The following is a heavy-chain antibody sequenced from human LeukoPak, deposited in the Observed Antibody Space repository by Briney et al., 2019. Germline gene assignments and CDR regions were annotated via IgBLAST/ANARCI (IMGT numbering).Heavy chain of an antibody. D-gene: IGHD4-23*01. CDR2: IYYSGST. CDR1: GGSISSYY. Sequence: PSETLSLTCTVSGGSISSYYWSWIRQPPGKGLEWIGYIYYSGSTNYNPSLKSRVTISVDTSKNQFSLKLSSVTAADTAVYYCARGSTVAANRYFDLWGRGTLVTVSS. CDR3: ARGSTVAANRYFDL. J-gene: IGHJ2*01. V-gene: IGHV4-59*01.